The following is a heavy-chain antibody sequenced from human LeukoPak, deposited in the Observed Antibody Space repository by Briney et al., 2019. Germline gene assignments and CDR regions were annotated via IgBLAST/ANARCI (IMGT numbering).Heavy chain of an antibody. D-gene: IGHD6-19*01. CDR1: GYTFTGYY. CDR2: IIPIFGTA. CDR3: ASARGYSSGWSGSLRWFDP. J-gene: IGHJ5*02. Sequence: SVKVSCKASGYTFTGYYMHWVRQAPGQGLEWMGGIIPIFGTANYAQKFQGRVTITADKSTSTAYMELSSLRSEDTAVYYCASARGYSSGWSGSLRWFDPWGQGTLVTVSS. V-gene: IGHV1-69*06.